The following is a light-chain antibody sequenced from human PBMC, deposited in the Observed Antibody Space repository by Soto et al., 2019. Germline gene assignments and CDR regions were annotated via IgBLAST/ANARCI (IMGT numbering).Light chain of an antibody. J-gene: IGKJ1*01. CDR3: QQYSDYPRT. V-gene: IGKV1-5*01. CDR2: DAS. Sequence: DIQMTQSPSTLSASVGDRVTITCRASQSISSQLAWYQQKPGKAPKLLIYDASSLESGVPSRFSGSGSGTEFTLTISSLQPDDFATYYCQQYSDYPRTFGPGTKVEI. CDR1: QSISSQ.